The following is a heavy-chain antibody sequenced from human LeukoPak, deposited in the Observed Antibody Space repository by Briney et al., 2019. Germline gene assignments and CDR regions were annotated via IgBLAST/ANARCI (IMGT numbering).Heavy chain of an antibody. V-gene: IGHV4-59*11. CDR1: GGSISSHY. CDR3: ARGPATDWFDP. CDR2: IYYSGST. D-gene: IGHD2-2*01. J-gene: IGHJ5*02. Sequence: PSETLSLTCTVSGGSISSHYWSWIRQPPGKGLEGIGYIYYSGSTNYNPSLKSRVTISVDTSKNQFSLKLSSVTAADTAVYYCARGPATDWFDPWGQGTLVTVSS.